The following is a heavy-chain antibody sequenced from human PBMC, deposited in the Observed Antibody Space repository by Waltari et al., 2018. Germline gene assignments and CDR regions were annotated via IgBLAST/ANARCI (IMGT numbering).Heavy chain of an antibody. CDR3: ARERKVNYYDSSGYGY. CDR2: IYHSGST. Sequence: QVQLQESGPGLVKPSETLSLTCAVSGYSISSGYYWGWLRQPPGKGLEWIGSIYHSGSTYYNPSLKSRVTISVDTSKNQFSLKLSSVTAADTAVYYCARERKVNYYDSSGYGYWGQGTLVTVSS. J-gene: IGHJ4*02. D-gene: IGHD3-22*01. V-gene: IGHV4-38-2*02. CDR1: GYSISSGYY.